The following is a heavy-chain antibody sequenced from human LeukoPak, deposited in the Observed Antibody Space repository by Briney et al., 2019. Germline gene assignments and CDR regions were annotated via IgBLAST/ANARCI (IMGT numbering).Heavy chain of an antibody. D-gene: IGHD2-8*01. V-gene: IGHV1-18*01. CDR2: ISTYNGNT. CDR3: ARDRGYCTNAVCPADY. Sequence: GASVKVSCKTSGYTFTGYDFNWVRQAPGQGLEWMGWISTYNGNTNFAQKLQGRVTMTTDTSTSTAYMELRSMRSDDTAVYYCARDRGYCTNAVCPADYWGQGTLVTVSS. CDR1: GYTFTGYD. J-gene: IGHJ4*02.